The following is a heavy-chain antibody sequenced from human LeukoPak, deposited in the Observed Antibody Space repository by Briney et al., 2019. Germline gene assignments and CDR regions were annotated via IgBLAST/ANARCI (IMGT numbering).Heavy chain of an antibody. CDR1: GASVSGNY. J-gene: IGHJ5*02. D-gene: IGHD2-8*02. CDR2: LLDDGVT. CDR3: VHVLAGGFDP. V-gene: IGHV4-59*02. Sequence: PSETLSLTCAVSGASVSGNYWSWIRQSPERGLEWIGHLLDDGVTDYNPSLKSRVTILSDTSKNQFSLRLTSVTAADTAVYYCVHVLAGGFDPWGQGTLVTVSS.